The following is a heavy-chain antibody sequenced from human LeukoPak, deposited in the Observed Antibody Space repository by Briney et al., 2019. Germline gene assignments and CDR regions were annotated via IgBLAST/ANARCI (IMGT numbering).Heavy chain of an antibody. Sequence: TSETLSLTCTVSGYSISSGYYWGWIRQPPGQGLEWIGSIYHSGSTYYNPSLKSRVTISVDTSKNQFSLKLSSVTAADTAVYYCARLPYYYYYMDVWGKGTTVTVSS. CDR3: ARLPYYYYYMDV. CDR2: IYHSGST. V-gene: IGHV4-38-2*02. J-gene: IGHJ6*03. CDR1: GYSISSGYY.